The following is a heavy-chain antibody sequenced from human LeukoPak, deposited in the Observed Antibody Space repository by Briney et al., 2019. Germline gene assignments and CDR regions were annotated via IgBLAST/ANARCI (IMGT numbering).Heavy chain of an antibody. D-gene: IGHD1-26*01. V-gene: IGHV1-69*04. CDR3: ARDDPTHYSGSYYVGIWFDP. CDR2: IIPILGIA. J-gene: IGHJ5*02. Sequence: ASVKVSCKASGYTFTSYGISWVRQAPGQGLEWMARIIPILGIANYAQKFQGRVTITADKSTSTAYMELSSLRSEDTAVYYCARDDPTHYSGSYYVGIWFDPWGQGTLVTVSS. CDR1: GYTFTSYG.